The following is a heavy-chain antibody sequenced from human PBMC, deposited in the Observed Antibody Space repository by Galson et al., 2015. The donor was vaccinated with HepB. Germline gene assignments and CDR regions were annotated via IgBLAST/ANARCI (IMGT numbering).Heavy chain of an antibody. Sequence: ETLSLTCTVSGGSISSYYWSWIRQPPGKGLEWIGTIYHSGSTYYNPSLKSRVTISADTSKNQFSLKLSSVTAAETAMYYCARTSYCSTTSCYFSGTYNFDNWGQGTLVTVSS. CDR1: GGSISSYY. CDR2: IYHSGST. V-gene: IGHV4-39*01. J-gene: IGHJ4*02. D-gene: IGHD2-2*01. CDR3: ARTSYCSTTSCYFSGTYNFDN.